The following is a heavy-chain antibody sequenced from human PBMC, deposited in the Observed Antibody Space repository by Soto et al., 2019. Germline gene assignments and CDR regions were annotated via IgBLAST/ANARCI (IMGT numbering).Heavy chain of an antibody. CDR1: GFTFSSHA. V-gene: IGHV3-23*01. CDR2: ISGSGGST. J-gene: IGHJ4*02. D-gene: IGHD1-7*01. Sequence: GGSLRLSCAASGFTFSSHAMSWVRQAPGKGLEWVSHISGSGGSTYYADSVKGRFTISRDNSKNTLYLQMNSLRAEDTAVYYCAKSPLRTGTTNYFDYWGQGTLVTVSS. CDR3: AKSPLRTGTTNYFDY.